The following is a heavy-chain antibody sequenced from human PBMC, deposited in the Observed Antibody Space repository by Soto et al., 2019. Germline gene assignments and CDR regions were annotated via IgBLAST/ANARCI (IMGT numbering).Heavy chain of an antibody. J-gene: IGHJ5*02. V-gene: IGHV1-18*04. CDR1: GYTFTGYG. D-gene: IGHD2-2*02. Sequence: SVKGSCTASGYTFTGYGISWGRQAPVQGLEWMGWISAYNGNTNYAQKLQGRVTMTTDTSTSTAYMELRSLRSDDTAVYYCARDLSVVVPAAIRRNNWFDPWGQGTLVTVSS. CDR3: ARDLSVVVPAAIRRNNWFDP. CDR2: ISAYNGNT.